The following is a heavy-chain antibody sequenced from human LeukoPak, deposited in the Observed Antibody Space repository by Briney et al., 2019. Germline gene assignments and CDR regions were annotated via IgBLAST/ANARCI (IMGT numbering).Heavy chain of an antibody. CDR3: ARDREITMVREDAFDI. J-gene: IGHJ3*02. V-gene: IGHV1-46*01. CDR2: INPSGGST. D-gene: IGHD3-10*01. CDR1: GYTFTSYY. Sequence: ASVKVSCKASGYTFTSYYMHWVQQAPGQGLEWMGIINPSGGSTSYAQKFQGRVTMTRDMSTSTVYMELSSLRSEDTAVYYCARDREITMVREDAFDIWGQGTMVTVSS.